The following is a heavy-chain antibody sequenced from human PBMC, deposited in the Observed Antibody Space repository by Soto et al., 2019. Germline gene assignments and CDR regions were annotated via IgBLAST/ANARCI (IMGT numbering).Heavy chain of an antibody. CDR3: AKGGSIAARTAYYYGMDV. CDR1: GFTFRSYA. J-gene: IGHJ6*02. Sequence: GGSLRLSCAASGFTFRSYAMSWVRQAPGKGLEWVSSISGSGGSTYYADNVKGRFTISGDNSKNKLYLQMNSLRAEDTAVYYCAKGGSIAARTAYYYGMDVWGQGTTVTVSS. D-gene: IGHD6-6*01. V-gene: IGHV3-23*01. CDR2: ISGSGGST.